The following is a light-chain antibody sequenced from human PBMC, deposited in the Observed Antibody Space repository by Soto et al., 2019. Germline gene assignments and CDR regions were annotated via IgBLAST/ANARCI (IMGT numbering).Light chain of an antibody. J-gene: IGKJ4*01. CDR3: QQYGSSQVT. CDR2: CAS. Sequence: EIVLTQSPGTLSLSPGERATLSCRASQSVSSSYLAWYQQKPGQAPRLLIYCASSRATGIPDRFSGSGSGTDFTLTISRLEPEDFAVYYCQQYGSSQVTFGGGTKVEIK. CDR1: QSVSSSY. V-gene: IGKV3-20*01.